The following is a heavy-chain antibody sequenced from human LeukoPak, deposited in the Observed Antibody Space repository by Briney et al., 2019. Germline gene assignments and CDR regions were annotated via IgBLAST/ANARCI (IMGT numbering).Heavy chain of an antibody. V-gene: IGHV3-30*18. Sequence: GRSLRLSCAASGFTFSSYGMHWVRQAPGKGLEWVAVISYDGSNKYYADSVKGRFTISRDNSKNTLYLQMNSLRAEDTAVYHCAKDRRGSSGWYHYYYGMDVWGQGTTVTVSS. CDR3: AKDRRGSSGWYHYYYGMDV. D-gene: IGHD6-19*01. CDR1: GFTFSSYG. CDR2: ISYDGSNK. J-gene: IGHJ6*02.